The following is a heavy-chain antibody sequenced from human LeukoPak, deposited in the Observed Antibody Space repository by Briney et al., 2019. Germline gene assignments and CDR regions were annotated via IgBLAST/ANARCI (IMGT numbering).Heavy chain of an antibody. CDR1: GGSISSRPYD. CDR3: ARHLSQGDGTKRGFSY. V-gene: IGHV4-39*01. Sequence: SETLSLTCTVSGGSISSRPYDWGWIRQPPGKGLEYIGSISYSGTTYYNPSLRSRVTISVDTSSNQFSLKLSCVTAADTAVYYCARHLSQGDGTKRGFSYWGQGTLVTVSS. CDR2: ISYSGTT. J-gene: IGHJ4*02. D-gene: IGHD5-24*01.